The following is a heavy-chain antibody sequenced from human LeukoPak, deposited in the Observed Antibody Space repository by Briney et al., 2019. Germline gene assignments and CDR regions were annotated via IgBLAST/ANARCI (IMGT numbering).Heavy chain of an antibody. D-gene: IGHD3-3*01. CDR2: IYHSGST. Sequence: SETLSLTCAVSGYSISSGYYWGWIRQPPGKGLGWIGSIYHSGSTYYNPSLKSRVTISVDTSKNQFSLKLSSVTAADTAVYYCARQSSRDQIYDFWSGYYTRWFDPWGQGTLVTVSS. V-gene: IGHV4-38-2*01. CDR3: ARQSSRDQIYDFWSGYYTRWFDP. J-gene: IGHJ5*02. CDR1: GYSISSGYY.